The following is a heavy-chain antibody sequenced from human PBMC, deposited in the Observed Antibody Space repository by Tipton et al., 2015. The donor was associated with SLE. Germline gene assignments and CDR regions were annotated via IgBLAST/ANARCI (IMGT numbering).Heavy chain of an antibody. CDR2: IYTSGST. CDR3: ARDEAGYSSSWYLGY. CDR1: GGSISSYY. Sequence: TLSLTCTVSGGSISSYYWSWIRQPAGKGLEWIGRIYTSGSTNYNPSLKSRVTMSVGTSKNQFSLKLSSVTAADTAVYYCARDEAGYSSSWYLGYWGQGTLVTVSS. V-gene: IGHV4-4*07. D-gene: IGHD6-13*01. J-gene: IGHJ4*02.